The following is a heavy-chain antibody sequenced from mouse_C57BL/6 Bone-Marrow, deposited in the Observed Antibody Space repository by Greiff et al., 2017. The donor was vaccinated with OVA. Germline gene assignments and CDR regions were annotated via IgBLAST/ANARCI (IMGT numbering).Heavy chain of an antibody. CDR2: IHPNSGST. CDR3: ANPLTDQAWFAY. J-gene: IGHJ3*01. Sequence: QVQLQQPGAELVKPGASVKLSCKASGYTFTSYWMHWVKQRPGQGLEWIGMIHPNSGSTNYNEKFKSKATLTVDKSSSTAYMQLSSLTSEDSAVYYCANPLTDQAWFAYWGQGTLVTVSA. V-gene: IGHV1-64*01. CDR1: GYTFTSYW. D-gene: IGHD4-1*01.